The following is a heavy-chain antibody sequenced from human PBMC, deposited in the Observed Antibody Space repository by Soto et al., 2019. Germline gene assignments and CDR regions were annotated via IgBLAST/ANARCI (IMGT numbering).Heavy chain of an antibody. CDR1: GYTFTSYD. Sequence: QVQLVQSGAEVKKPGASVKVSCKASGYTFTSYDINWLRQATGQGLEWMGWMNPNSGNTGYAQKFQGRVTMTRNTSIRTAYMELSSLRSEDTAVYYCAVRFLEWLFPPHFDYWGQGTLVTVSS. D-gene: IGHD3-3*01. CDR3: AVRFLEWLFPPHFDY. CDR2: MNPNSGNT. V-gene: IGHV1-8*01. J-gene: IGHJ4*02.